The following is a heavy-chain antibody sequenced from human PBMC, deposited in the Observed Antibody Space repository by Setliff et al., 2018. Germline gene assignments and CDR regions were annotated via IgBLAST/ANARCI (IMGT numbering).Heavy chain of an antibody. J-gene: IGHJ3*02. Sequence: SVKVSCKASGGTFSIYTISWVRQAPGQGLEWMGRIIPIFGTANYAQKFQGRVTITADKSTSTAYMELSSLRSEDTAVYYCAISTIFGVVSPTPDALDIWGQGTMVTVSS. CDR3: AISTIFGVVSPTPDALDI. CDR2: IIPIFGTA. D-gene: IGHD3-3*01. CDR1: GGTFSIYT. V-gene: IGHV1-69*08.